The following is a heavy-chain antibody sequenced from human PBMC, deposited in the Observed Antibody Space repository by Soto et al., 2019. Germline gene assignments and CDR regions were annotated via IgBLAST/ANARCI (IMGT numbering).Heavy chain of an antibody. CDR1: GGTFSSYA. V-gene: IGHV1-69*01. D-gene: IGHD6-6*01. CDR3: ARDQSKAAGYGMDV. Sequence: QVQLVQSGAEVKKPGSSVRVSCKASGGTFSSYAISWVRQAPGQGLEWMGGIIPIFGTANYAQKFQGRVTITADGSTSTVSRELSSLRSEDTAVYYCARDQSKAAGYGMDVWGQGTTVTVSS. CDR2: IIPIFGTA. J-gene: IGHJ6*02.